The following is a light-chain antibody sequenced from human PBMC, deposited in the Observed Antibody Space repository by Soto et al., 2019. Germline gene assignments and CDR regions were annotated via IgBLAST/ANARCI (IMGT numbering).Light chain of an antibody. J-gene: IGLJ1*01. CDR3: ATWDDSRKGV. V-gene: IGLV1-44*01. Sequence: QSVLTRPPSASGTPGQRITISCSGSSSDIESHTVNWYQQVPGKAPKLLINTNNQRPSGVPARFSGSKSGASASLAISGLQSEDEANCYCATWDDSRKGVSGTGTKVTVL. CDR2: TNN. CDR1: SSDIESHT.